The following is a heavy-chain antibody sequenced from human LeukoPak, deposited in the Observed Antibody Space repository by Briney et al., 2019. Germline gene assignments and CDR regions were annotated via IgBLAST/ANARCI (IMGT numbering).Heavy chain of an antibody. J-gene: IGHJ3*02. CDR2: INPNSGGT. CDR3: ARDSRIRSGWYRSDAFDI. Sequence: AAVKVSCKASGYTFTGYYMHWVRQAPGQGLEWMGWINPNSGGTNYAQKFQGRVTMTRDTSISTAYMELSSLRSEDTAVYYCARDSRIRSGWYRSDAFDIWGQGTMVTVSS. CDR1: GYTFTGYY. D-gene: IGHD6-19*01. V-gene: IGHV1-2*02.